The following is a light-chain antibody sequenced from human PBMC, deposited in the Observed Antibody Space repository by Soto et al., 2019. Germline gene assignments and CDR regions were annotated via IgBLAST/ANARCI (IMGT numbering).Light chain of an antibody. V-gene: IGLV1-44*01. CDR3: ASWDDTLSAYV. J-gene: IGLJ1*01. CDR1: TSNIGSNT. CDR2: SNT. Sequence: QSVLTQPPSASGTPGQRVTISCSGSTSNIGSNTVNWYQQLPGTAPKLLIYSNTQRPSGIPDRFSGSKSGTSASLAISGLQSEDDADYYCASWDDTLSAYVFGTATEVTVL.